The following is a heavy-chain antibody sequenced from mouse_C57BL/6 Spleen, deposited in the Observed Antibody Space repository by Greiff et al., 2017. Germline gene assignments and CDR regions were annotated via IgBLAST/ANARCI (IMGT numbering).Heavy chain of an antibody. CDR3: AKDYYGSSYFAY. V-gene: IGHV1-64*01. J-gene: IGHJ3*01. CDR2: IHPNSGST. D-gene: IGHD1-1*01. Sequence: VQLQQPGAELVKPGASVTLSCKASGYTFTSYWMHWVKQRPGQGLEWIGMIHPNSGSTNYNEKFKSKATLTVDKSSSTAYMQLSSLTSEDSAVYYGAKDYYGSSYFAYWGQGTLVTVSA. CDR1: GYTFTSYW.